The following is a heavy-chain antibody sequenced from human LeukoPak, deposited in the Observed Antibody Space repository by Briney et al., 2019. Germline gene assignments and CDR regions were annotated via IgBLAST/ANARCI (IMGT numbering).Heavy chain of an antibody. J-gene: IGHJ4*02. CDR2: IYPGDSDT. D-gene: IGHD4-17*01. Sequence: GESLKISCKGSGYSFTSYWIGGVRQMPGKGLEWMGIIYPGDSDTRYSPSFQGQVTISADKSISTAYLQWSSLKASDTAMYYCARNADYGDYVGSFDYWGQGTLVTVSS. CDR1: GYSFTSYW. CDR3: ARNADYGDYVGSFDY. V-gene: IGHV5-51*01.